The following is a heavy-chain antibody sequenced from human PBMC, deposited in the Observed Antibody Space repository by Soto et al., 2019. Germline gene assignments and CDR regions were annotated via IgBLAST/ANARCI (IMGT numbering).Heavy chain of an antibody. J-gene: IGHJ4*02. D-gene: IGHD3-9*01. CDR2: ISGGGGST. Sequence: EVQLLESGGGFVQPGESLRLSCVASGFTFSLSAMSWVRQAPGSGLEWVSSISGGGGSTEYTDSVKGRFTISRDNSEDTVHLQMNSLRAEDTAVYYCAKGPEYDILTGCDYWGQGALVTVSS. V-gene: IGHV3-23*01. CDR1: GFTFSLSA. CDR3: AKGPEYDILTGCDY.